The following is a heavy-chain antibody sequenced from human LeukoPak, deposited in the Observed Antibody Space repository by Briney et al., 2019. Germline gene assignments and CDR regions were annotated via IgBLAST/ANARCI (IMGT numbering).Heavy chain of an antibody. CDR3: AKGKWLRLPSSIDY. Sequence: GGSLRLSCSVSGFTFSSHAMHWVRQAPGKGLEWVAVISYDGSNKYYADSVKGRFTISRDNSKNTLYLQMNSLRAEDTAVYYCAKGKWLRLPSSIDYWGQGTLVTVSS. CDR2: ISYDGSNK. V-gene: IGHV3-30*04. J-gene: IGHJ4*02. D-gene: IGHD5-12*01. CDR1: GFTFSSHA.